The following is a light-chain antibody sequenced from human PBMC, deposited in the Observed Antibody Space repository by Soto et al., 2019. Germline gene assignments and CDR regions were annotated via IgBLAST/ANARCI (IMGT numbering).Light chain of an antibody. CDR2: EVT. J-gene: IGLJ3*02. Sequence: QSALTQPASVSGSPGQSITISCTGTSSDVGSYDLVSWYQHHPGTAPKLILYEVTKRPSGVSNRFSGSKSGNTASLTISGLQAEDEADYYCQSYDSSLSGSGVFGGGTKLTVL. V-gene: IGLV2-23*02. CDR3: QSYDSSLSGSGV. CDR1: SSDVGSYDL.